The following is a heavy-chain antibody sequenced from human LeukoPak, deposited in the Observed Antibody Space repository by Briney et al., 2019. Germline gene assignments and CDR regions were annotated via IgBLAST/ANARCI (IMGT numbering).Heavy chain of an antibody. J-gene: IGHJ4*02. V-gene: IGHV4-59*01. CDR3: ARGTGYTSGWGYYYCDY. Sequence: SETLSLTCTVSGDSISSSYWSWIRQPPGKGLEWIGYFYHSGSTNYNPSLKSRLTISVDTSKNQISLKLSSVTAADTAVYFCARGTGYTSGWGYYYCDYWGQGTLVTVSS. CDR2: FYHSGST. D-gene: IGHD6-19*01. CDR1: GDSISSSY.